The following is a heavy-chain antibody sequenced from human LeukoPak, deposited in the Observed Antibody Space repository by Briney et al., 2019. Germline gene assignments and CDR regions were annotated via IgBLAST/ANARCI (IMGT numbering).Heavy chain of an antibody. V-gene: IGHV4-59*01. J-gene: IGHJ4*02. Sequence: SETLSLTCVVYGGSFSGYYWSWIRQPPGKGLEWIGYIYYSGSTNYNPSLKSRVTISVDTSKNQFSLKLSSVTAADTAVYYCAMGVTGPLFFDYWGQGTLVTVSS. CDR2: IYYSGST. CDR3: AMGVTGPLFFDY. CDR1: GGSFSGYY. D-gene: IGHD3-16*01.